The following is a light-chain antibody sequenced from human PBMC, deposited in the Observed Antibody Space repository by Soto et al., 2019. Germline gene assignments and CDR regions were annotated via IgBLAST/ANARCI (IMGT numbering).Light chain of an antibody. CDR3: SSYTSSSTPYVV. Sequence: QSALTQPASVSGSPGQSITISCTGTSSDVGGYNYVSWYQQHPGKAPKLMIYDVSNRPSGVSNRFSGSKSGNTASLTISGLQAEDEADYYCSSYTSSSTPYVVFGGGTKHTVL. CDR1: SSDVGGYNY. CDR2: DVS. J-gene: IGLJ2*01. V-gene: IGLV2-14*01.